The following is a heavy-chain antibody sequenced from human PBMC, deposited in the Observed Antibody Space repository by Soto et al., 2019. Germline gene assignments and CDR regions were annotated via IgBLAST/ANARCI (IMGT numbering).Heavy chain of an antibody. CDR2: IYPGDSDT. D-gene: IGHD2-2*01. CDR1: GYNFASYW. J-gene: IGHJ6*02. V-gene: IGHV5-51*01. Sequence: PWESLRIPCTFAGYNFASYWNGLVRQMPGKGLEWMGIIYPGDSDTRYSPSFQGQVTISADKSISTAYLQWSSLKASDTAMYYCASTHCSSTSCPYCMDVWGQGTPVTVS. CDR3: ASTHCSSTSCPYCMDV.